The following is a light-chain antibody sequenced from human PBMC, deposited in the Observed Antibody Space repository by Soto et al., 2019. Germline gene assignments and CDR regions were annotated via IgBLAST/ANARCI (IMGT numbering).Light chain of an antibody. Sequence: QSVLAQPASVSGSPGQSITISCTGTSSDVGGHNYVSWYQQYPGKAPKLIIYEVTNRPSGISDRFSGSKSGSTASLTISGLQAEDEADYYCCSYTSTNTRVFGGGTKVTVL. V-gene: IGLV2-14*01. CDR2: EVT. J-gene: IGLJ3*02. CDR1: SSDVGGHNY. CDR3: CSYTSTNTRV.